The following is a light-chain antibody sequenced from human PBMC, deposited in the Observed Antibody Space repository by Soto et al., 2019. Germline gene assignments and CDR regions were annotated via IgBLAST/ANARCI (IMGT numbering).Light chain of an antibody. J-gene: IGLJ2*01. CDR1: SSNIGSNY. CDR3: AAWDDSLDAVE. Sequence: QSVLTQPPSASGPPGQRVTISCFGSSSNIGSNYVCWYHQLPGTAPKLLIYRNNQRPSGVPDRFSGSRSGTSASLAISGLRSEDEADYFCAAWDDSLDAVEFGGGTKLTVL. CDR2: RNN. V-gene: IGLV1-47*01.